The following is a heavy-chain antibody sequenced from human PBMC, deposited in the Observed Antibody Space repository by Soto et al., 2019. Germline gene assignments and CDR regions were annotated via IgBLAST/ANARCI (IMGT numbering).Heavy chain of an antibody. CDR3: AKDLLGELSYGGLDY. Sequence: GGSLRLSCAASGFTFDDYAMHWVRQAPGKGLEWVSGISWNSGSIGYADSVKGRFTISRDNAKNSLYLQMNSLRAEDTALYYCAKDLLGELSYGGLDYWGQGTLVTVSS. D-gene: IGHD3-16*02. J-gene: IGHJ4*02. V-gene: IGHV3-9*01. CDR2: ISWNSGSI. CDR1: GFTFDDYA.